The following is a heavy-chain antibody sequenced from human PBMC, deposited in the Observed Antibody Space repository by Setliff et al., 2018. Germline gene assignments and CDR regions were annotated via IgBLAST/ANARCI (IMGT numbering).Heavy chain of an antibody. CDR1: GGSISPYY. CDR3: ARQDRFYDRSVFVEYFQH. D-gene: IGHD3-22*01. CDR2: IFYSGSA. J-gene: IGHJ1*01. V-gene: IGHV4-59*08. Sequence: PSETLSLTCRVSGGSISPYYWIWIRQSPGKGLEWIGYIFYSGSARYNPSLESRVTMSVDTSKNQISLKLTSVTAADTAVYYCARQDRFYDRSVFVEYFQHWGQGALVTVSS.